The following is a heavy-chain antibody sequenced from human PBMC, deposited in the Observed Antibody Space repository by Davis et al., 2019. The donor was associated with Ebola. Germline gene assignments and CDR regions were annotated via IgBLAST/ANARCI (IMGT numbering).Heavy chain of an antibody. Sequence: GGSLRLSCAASGFTVSSNYMSWVRQAPGKGLEWVSYISSSSSYTNYADSVKGRFTISRDNAKNSLYLQMNSLRAEDTAVYYCAKDASVVPAAIFDYWGQGTLVTVSS. CDR2: ISSSSSYT. D-gene: IGHD2-2*01. CDR3: AKDASVVPAAIFDY. CDR1: GFTVSSNY. J-gene: IGHJ4*02. V-gene: IGHV3-11*06.